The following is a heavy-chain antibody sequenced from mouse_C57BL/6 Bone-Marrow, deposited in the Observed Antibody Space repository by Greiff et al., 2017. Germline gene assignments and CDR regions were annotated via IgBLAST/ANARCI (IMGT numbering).Heavy chain of an antibody. J-gene: IGHJ4*01. V-gene: IGHV1-59*01. CDR1: GYTFTSYW. CDR3: ARPLSTVVDYYAMDY. D-gene: IGHD1-1*01. CDR2: IDPSDSYT. Sequence: QVQLQQPGAELVRPGTSVKLSCKASGYTFTSYWMHWVKQRPGPGLEWIGVIDPSDSYTNYNQKFKGKATLTVDTSSSTSYMQLSSLTSEDSAVYYCARPLSTVVDYYAMDYWGQGTSVTVSS.